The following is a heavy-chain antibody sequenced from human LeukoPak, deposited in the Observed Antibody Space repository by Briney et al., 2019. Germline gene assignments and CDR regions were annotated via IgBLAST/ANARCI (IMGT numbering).Heavy chain of an antibody. J-gene: IGHJ5*02. CDR3: ARDPNAGERWLQS. CDR2: IYSGGST. D-gene: IGHD5-24*01. Sequence: GGSLRLSCAASGFTVSSNYMSWVRQAPGKGLEWVSVIYSGGSTYYADSVKGRSTISRDNSKNTLYLQMNSLRAEDTAVYYCARDPNAGERWLQSWGQGTLVTVSS. CDR1: GFTVSSNY. V-gene: IGHV3-53*01.